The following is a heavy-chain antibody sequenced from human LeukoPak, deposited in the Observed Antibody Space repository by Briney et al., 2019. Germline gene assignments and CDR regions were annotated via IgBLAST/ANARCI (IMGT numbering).Heavy chain of an antibody. CDR1: GFTFSSYG. D-gene: IGHD1-26*01. CDR2: ISYDGSNK. J-gene: IGHJ4*02. V-gene: IGHV3-30*18. Sequence: GRSLRHSCAASGFTFSSYGMHWVRRAPGKGLEWVAVISYDGSNKYYADSVKGRFTISRDNSKNTLYLQMNSLRAEDTAVYYCAKEGPSGSYGPEDYFDYWGQGTLVTVSS. CDR3: AKEGPSGSYGPEDYFDY.